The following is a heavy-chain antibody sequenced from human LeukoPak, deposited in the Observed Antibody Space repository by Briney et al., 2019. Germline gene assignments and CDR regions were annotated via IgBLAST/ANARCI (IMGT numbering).Heavy chain of an antibody. CDR2: INPNSGGT. J-gene: IGHJ6*02. CDR1: GYTFTGYY. Sequence: ASVKVSCKASGYTFTGYYMHWVRQAPGQGLEWKGWINPNSGGTNYAQKFQGWVTMTRDTSISTAYMELSRLRSDDTAVYYCARSPGRGYSYGFGYYYYGMDVWGQGTTVTVSS. V-gene: IGHV1-2*04. CDR3: ARSPGRGYSYGFGYYYYGMDV. D-gene: IGHD5-18*01.